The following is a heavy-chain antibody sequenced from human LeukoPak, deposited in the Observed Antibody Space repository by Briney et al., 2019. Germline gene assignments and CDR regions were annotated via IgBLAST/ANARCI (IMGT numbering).Heavy chain of an antibody. CDR1: GFTFSSYG. V-gene: IGHV3-30*19. CDR2: ISYDGSNK. CDR3: ARDLLYYYDSSGSLGY. Sequence: PGGSLRLSCAASGFTFSSYGMHWVRQAPGKGLEWVAVISYDGSNKYYADSVKGRFTISRDNSKNTLYLQMNSLRAEDTAVYYCARDLLYYYDSSGSLGYWGQGTLVTVSS. J-gene: IGHJ4*02. D-gene: IGHD3-22*01.